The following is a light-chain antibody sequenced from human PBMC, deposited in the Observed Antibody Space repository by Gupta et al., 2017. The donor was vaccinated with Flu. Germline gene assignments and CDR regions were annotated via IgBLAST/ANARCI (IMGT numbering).Light chain of an antibody. CDR1: SSDVGGYNF. Sequence: QSALTQPASVSGSPGQSITISRTGTSSDVGGYNFVSWYQQHPGKAPKLMIYEVSNRPSGVSNRFSGSKSGNTASLTISGLQAEDEADYYCNSYTTSGTRIFGGGTKLTVL. J-gene: IGLJ2*01. CDR2: EVS. CDR3: NSYTTSGTRI. V-gene: IGLV2-14*01.